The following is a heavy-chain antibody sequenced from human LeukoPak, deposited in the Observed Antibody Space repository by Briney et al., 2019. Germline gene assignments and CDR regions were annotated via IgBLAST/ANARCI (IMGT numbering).Heavy chain of an antibody. CDR1: GGSISSYY. CDR2: IYHSGST. Sequence: SETLSLTCTVSGGSISSYYWSWIRQPPGKGLEWIGSIYHSGSTYYNPSLKSRVTISVDTSKNQFSLKLSSVTAADTAVYYCARETEYYDILTGYYNGGLDYWGQGTLVTVSS. J-gene: IGHJ4*02. D-gene: IGHD3-9*01. V-gene: IGHV4-38-2*02. CDR3: ARETEYYDILTGYYNGGLDY.